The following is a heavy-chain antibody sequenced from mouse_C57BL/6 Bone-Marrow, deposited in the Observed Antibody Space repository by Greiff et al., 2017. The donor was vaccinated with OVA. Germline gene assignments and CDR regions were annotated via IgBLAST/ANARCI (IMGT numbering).Heavy chain of an antibody. J-gene: IGHJ2*01. CDR2: IDPSDSYT. V-gene: IGHV1-50*01. D-gene: IGHD2-3*01. CDR1: GYTFTSYW. CDR3: ARGDGYYADFDY. Sequence: QVQLQQPGAELVKPGASVKLSCKASGYTFTSYWMQWVKQRPGQGLEWIGEIDPSDSYTNYNQKFKGKATLTVDTSSSTAYMQLSSLTSEDSAVYYCARGDGYYADFDYWGQGTTLTVSS.